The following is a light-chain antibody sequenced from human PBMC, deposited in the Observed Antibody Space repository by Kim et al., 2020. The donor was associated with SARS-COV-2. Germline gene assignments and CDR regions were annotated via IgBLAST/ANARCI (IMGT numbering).Light chain of an antibody. CDR2: DAS. J-gene: IGKJ2*01. V-gene: IGKV3-11*01. CDR3: QQRTNGPPFT. CDR1: QSVSSF. Sequence: LSPGETATLSCRASQSVSSFLAWYQQKPGQAPRLLIYDASNSAPGIPARFSGSRSGTDFTLTISSLEPEDFAVYYCQQRTNGPPFTFGQGTKLEI.